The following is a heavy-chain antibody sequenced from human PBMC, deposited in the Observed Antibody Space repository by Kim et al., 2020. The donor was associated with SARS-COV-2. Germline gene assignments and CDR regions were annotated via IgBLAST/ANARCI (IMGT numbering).Heavy chain of an antibody. CDR3: AREQVGGTGSFRLDAFNI. J-gene: IGHJ3*02. CDR1: GFNFDDYG. CDR2: INWKGSHT. Sequence: GGSLRLSCVASGFNFDDYGINWVLQAPGKGLEWISGINWKGSHTGYADSVTGRFIISRDNAKKSVYLQMDSLRAEDTAFYYCAREQVGGTGSFRLDAFNIWGQGTMGTVSS. V-gene: IGHV3-20*04. D-gene: IGHD1-26*01.